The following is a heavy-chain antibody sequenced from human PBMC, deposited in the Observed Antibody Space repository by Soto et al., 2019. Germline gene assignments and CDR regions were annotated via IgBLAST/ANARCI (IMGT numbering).Heavy chain of an antibody. CDR1: GYSLTELS. J-gene: IGHJ4*02. CDR3: ATGLQGYTYGHGGDY. V-gene: IGHV1-24*01. CDR2: FDPEDDET. Sequence: ASVKVSCKVSGYSLTELSMHWVRQAPGKGLEWMGGFDPEDDETIYAQKFQGRVTMTEDTSTNTAYVELSSLRTEDTAVYFCATGLQGYTYGHGGDYWGQGTLVTVS. D-gene: IGHD5-18*01.